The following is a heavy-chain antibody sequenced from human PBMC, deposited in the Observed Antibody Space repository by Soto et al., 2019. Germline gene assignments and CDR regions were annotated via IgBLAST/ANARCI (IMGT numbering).Heavy chain of an antibody. J-gene: IGHJ5*02. D-gene: IGHD1-7*01. CDR3: AKENSNWNYVRSAFDP. V-gene: IGHV3-23*01. Sequence: GGSLRLSCAASGFTFSSYAMSWVRQAPGKGLEWVSAISGSGGSTYYADSVKGRFTISRDNSKNTLYLQMNSLRAEDTVVYYCAKENSNWNYVRSAFDPWGQGTLVTVSS. CDR1: GFTFSSYA. CDR2: ISGSGGST.